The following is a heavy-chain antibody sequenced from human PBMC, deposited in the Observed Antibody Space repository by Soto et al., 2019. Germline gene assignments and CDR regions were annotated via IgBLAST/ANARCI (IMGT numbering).Heavy chain of an antibody. CDR1: GFTFSNSW. V-gene: IGHV3-7*03. J-gene: IGHJ6*02. CDR3: TRKRFGMDL. CDR2: IKEDGSEK. Sequence: XGSLRLCCADSGFTFSNSWMSWVRHAPGKGLEWVANIKEDGSEKDYVDPVKGRFTITRDNAKNSLYLQMNNLRAEDTAVYFCTRKRFGMDLWGQGTTVTVS.